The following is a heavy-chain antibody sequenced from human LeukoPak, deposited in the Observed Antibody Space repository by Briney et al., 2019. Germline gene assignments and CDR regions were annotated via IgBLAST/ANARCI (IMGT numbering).Heavy chain of an antibody. CDR2: IYYSGST. Sequence: PSETLSLTCTVSGGSISSGGYDWSWLRQHPGKGLEWIGYIYYSGSTYYNPSLKSPVTISVDTSKNQFSLKLSSVTAADTAVYYCARDLATVTTHAFDIWGQGTMVTVSS. V-gene: IGHV4-31*01. J-gene: IGHJ3*02. CDR1: GGSISSGGYD. D-gene: IGHD4-17*01. CDR3: ARDLATVTTHAFDI.